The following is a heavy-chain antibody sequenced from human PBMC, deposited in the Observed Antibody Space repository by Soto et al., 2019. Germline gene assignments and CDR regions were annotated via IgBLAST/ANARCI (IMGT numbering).Heavy chain of an antibody. J-gene: IGHJ4*02. Sequence: PGESLKISCKGSGYSFTSYWISWVRQMPGKGLEWMGRIDPSDSYTNYSPSFQGHVTISADKSISTAYLQWSSLKASDTAMYYCAKYGDYDFDYWGQGTLVTVSS. D-gene: IGHD4-17*01. CDR3: AKYGDYDFDY. CDR2: IDPSDSYT. V-gene: IGHV5-10-1*01. CDR1: GYSFTSYW.